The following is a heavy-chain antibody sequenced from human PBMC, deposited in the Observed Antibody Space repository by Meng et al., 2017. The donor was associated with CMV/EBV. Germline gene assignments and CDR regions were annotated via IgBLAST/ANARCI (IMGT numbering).Heavy chain of an antibody. CDR2: ISAYNGNT. Sequence: ASVKVSCKASGGTFSSYAISWVRQAPGQGLEWMGWISAYNGNTNYAQKLQGRVTMTTDTSTSTAYMELRSLRSDDTAVYYCARDTHKTTFESDYWGQGTLVTVSS. V-gene: IGHV1-18*01. D-gene: IGHD4-11*01. J-gene: IGHJ4*02. CDR1: GGTFSSYA. CDR3: ARDTHKTTFESDY.